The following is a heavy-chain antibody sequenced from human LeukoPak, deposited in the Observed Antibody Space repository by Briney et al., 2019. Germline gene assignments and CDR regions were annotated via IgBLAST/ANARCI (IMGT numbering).Heavy chain of an antibody. Sequence: ASVKVSCKASGYTFTTYAMNWVRQAPGQGLEWMGWINTNTGNSTYAQGFTGRFVFSLDTSVSTAYLQISSLKAEDTAVYYCAXXQSSSWTHYYYMDVWGKGTTVTVSS. CDR3: AXXQSSSWTHYYYMDV. CDR1: GYTFTTYA. D-gene: IGHD6-13*01. CDR2: INTNTGNS. J-gene: IGHJ6*03. V-gene: IGHV7-4-1*02.